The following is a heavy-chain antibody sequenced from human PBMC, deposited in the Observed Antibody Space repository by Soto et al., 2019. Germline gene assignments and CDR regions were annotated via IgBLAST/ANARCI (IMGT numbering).Heavy chain of an antibody. J-gene: IGHJ4*02. D-gene: IGHD2-15*01. CDR2: RYYSEST. Sequence: SETVSLTCTVSGGSITTGGYYWSWIRQLPGKGLEWIGHRYYSESTYYNPSLKSRVSISLDTSKNQFSLKLSFVTAADTAMYSSATTNCSCASCYSWPLDYWGPGTPVTVSS. CDR1: GGSITTGGYY. V-gene: IGHV4-31*03. CDR3: ATTNCSCASCYSWPLDY.